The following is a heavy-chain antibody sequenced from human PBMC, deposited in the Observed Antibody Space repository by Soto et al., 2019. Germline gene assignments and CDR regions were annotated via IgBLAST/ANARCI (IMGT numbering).Heavy chain of an antibody. CDR2: FSGSGGST. V-gene: IGHV3-23*01. Sequence: EVQVLESGGGLVQPGGSLRLPCEASGLTFSSFAMSWVRKAPGKGLEWVSTFSGSGGSTYYADSVKGRFTSSRDNSKNTLYLQMNSLRAEDTAVYYCAKDMGYWGQGTLVTVSS. D-gene: IGHD3-10*01. CDR3: AKDMGY. J-gene: IGHJ4*02. CDR1: GLTFSSFA.